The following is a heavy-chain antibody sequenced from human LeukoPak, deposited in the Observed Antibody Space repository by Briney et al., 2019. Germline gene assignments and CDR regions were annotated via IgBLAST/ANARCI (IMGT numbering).Heavy chain of an antibody. Sequence: SETLSLTCAVYGGSFSGYYWSWIRQPPGKGLEWIGEINHSGSTNYNPSLKSRVTISVDTSKNQFSLKLSSVTAADTAVYYCAGNPTGTDWFDPWGQGTLVTVSS. J-gene: IGHJ5*02. D-gene: IGHD2-8*02. V-gene: IGHV4-34*01. CDR2: INHSGST. CDR1: GGSFSGYY. CDR3: AGNPTGTDWFDP.